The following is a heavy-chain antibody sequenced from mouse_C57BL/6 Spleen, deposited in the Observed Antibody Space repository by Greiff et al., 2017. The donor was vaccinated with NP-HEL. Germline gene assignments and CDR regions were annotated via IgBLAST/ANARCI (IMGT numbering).Heavy chain of an antibody. V-gene: IGHV1-53*01. CDR1: GYTFTSYW. CDR2: INPSNGGT. D-gene: IGHD1-1*01. J-gene: IGHJ1*03. CDR3: ARTVVAHWYFDV. Sequence: QVHVKQPGTELVKPGASVKLSCKASGYTFTSYWMHWVKQRPGQGLEWIGNINPSNGGTNYNEKFKSKATLTVDKSSSTAYMQLSSLTSEDSAVYYCARTVVAHWYFDVWGTGTTVTVSS.